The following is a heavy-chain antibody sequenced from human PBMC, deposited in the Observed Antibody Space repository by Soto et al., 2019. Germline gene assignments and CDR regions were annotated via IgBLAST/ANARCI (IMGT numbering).Heavy chain of an antibody. Sequence: SETLSLTCAVYGGSFSGYYWSWIRQPPGKGLEWIGEINHSGSTNYNPSLKSRVTISVDTSKNQFSLKLSSVTAADTAVYYCARVPRRITMVRGVTRGLVDYWGQGTLVTVS. CDR1: GGSFSGYY. CDR2: INHSGST. V-gene: IGHV4-34*01. CDR3: ARVPRRITMVRGVTRGLVDY. J-gene: IGHJ4*02. D-gene: IGHD3-10*01.